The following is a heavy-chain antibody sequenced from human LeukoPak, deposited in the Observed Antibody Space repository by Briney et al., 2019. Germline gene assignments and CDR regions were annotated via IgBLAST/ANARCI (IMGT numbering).Heavy chain of an antibody. CDR3: ARGKGPMKSSGYYTPRPAEYFQH. V-gene: IGHV4-34*01. J-gene: IGHJ1*01. CDR1: GGTFSGYY. CDR2: INHSGST. Sequence: PSETLSLTCAVSGGTFSGYYRSWIRQPPGKGLEWLGEINHSGSTNYYPSLKRRVTISVDTSKNQFSLKLSSVTAADTGVYNCARGKGPMKSSGYYTPRPAEYFQHWGQGTLVTVSS. D-gene: IGHD3-3*01.